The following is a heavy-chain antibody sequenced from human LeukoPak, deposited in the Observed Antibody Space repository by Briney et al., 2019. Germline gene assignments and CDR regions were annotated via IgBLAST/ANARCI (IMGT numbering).Heavy chain of an antibody. D-gene: IGHD5-24*01. CDR1: GGSIMTTNW. J-gene: IGHJ4*02. V-gene: IGHV4-4*02. Sequence: SETLSLTCAVSGGSIMTTNWWSWVRQPPGKGLEWIGEVHLSGATNYNPSLESRVSMSIDTSKNQMSLKLTSVTAADTAIYYCARGEMATTYYFDYWGQGTLVTVSS. CDR3: ARGEMATTYYFDY. CDR2: VHLSGAT.